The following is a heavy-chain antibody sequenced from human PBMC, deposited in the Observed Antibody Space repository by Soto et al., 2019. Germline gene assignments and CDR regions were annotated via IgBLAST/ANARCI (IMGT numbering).Heavy chain of an antibody. CDR3: AKAHSSGYYEGAFDI. Sequence: QVQLVESGGGVVQPGRSLRLSCAASGFTFSSYGMHWVRQAPGKGLEWVAVISYDGSNKYYADSVKGRFTISRDNSKNTLYLQMNSLRAEVTAVYYCAKAHSSGYYEGAFDIWGQGTMVTVSS. CDR1: GFTFSSYG. J-gene: IGHJ3*02. V-gene: IGHV3-30*18. D-gene: IGHD3-22*01. CDR2: ISYDGSNK.